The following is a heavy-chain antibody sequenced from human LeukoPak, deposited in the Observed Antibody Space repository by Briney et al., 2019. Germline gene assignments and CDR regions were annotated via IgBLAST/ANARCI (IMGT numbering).Heavy chain of an antibody. CDR2: IYYSGST. J-gene: IGHJ4*02. V-gene: IGHV4-59*01. D-gene: IGHD3-10*01. Sequence: SETLSLTCTVSGVSIGTYYWSWIRQSPGKGLEWIGYIYYSGSTSYNPSLKSRVTMSVDTSKNQFSLKVRSVTAADTAVYYCARDSGLGEPLDHWGQGTLVTVSS. CDR3: ARDSGLGEPLDH. CDR1: GVSIGTYY.